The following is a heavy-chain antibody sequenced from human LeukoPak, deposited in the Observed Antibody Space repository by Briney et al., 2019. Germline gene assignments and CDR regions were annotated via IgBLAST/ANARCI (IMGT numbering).Heavy chain of an antibody. D-gene: IGHD3-22*01. CDR2: ISYDGCNK. CDR3: PIDISGY. V-gene: IGHV3-30*01. CDR1: GFTFSSYA. Sequence: PGRSLRLSCAASGFTFSSYAMHWVRQAPGKGLAWVAVISYDGCNKYYADSVKGRFTISRHSSKNTLYLQMNSLRAEDTAVYYCPIDISGYWGQGSLGTVSS. J-gene: IGHJ4*01.